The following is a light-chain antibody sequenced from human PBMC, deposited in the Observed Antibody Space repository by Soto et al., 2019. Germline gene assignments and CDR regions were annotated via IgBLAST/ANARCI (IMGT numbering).Light chain of an antibody. V-gene: IGKV3-20*01. CDR2: GAS. Sequence: EIVLTQSPGTLSLSPGERATLSCRASQSVSSSYLAWYQQKPGQAPRLLIYGASSRATGIPDRFSGSGSGTDVFISISRREADDFVAYYCRQYGSTPPLTFGQGTRVEIK. CDR3: RQYGSTPPLT. J-gene: IGKJ5*01. CDR1: QSVSSSY.